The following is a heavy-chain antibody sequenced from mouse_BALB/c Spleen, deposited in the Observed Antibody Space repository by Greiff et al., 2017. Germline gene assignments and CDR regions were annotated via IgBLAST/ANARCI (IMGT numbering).Heavy chain of an antibody. CDR2: INPSSGYT. CDR3: ARWRVVARGYAMDY. CDR1: GYTFTSYT. Sequence: QVQLQQSAAELARPGASVKMSCKASGYTFTSYTMHWVKQRPGQGLEWIGYINPSSGYTEYNQKFKDKTTLTADKSSSTAYMQLSSLTSGDSAVYYCARWRVVARGYAMDYWGQGTSVTVSS. V-gene: IGHV1-4*02. D-gene: IGHD1-1*01. J-gene: IGHJ4*01.